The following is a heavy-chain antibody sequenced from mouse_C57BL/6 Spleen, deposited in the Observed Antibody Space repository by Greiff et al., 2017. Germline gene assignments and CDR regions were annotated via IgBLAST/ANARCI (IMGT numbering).Heavy chain of an antibody. CDR2: IHPISGST. V-gene: IGHV1-64*01. CDR3: ERWSGGNYLYFDY. J-gene: IGHJ2*01. Sequence: VQLQQPGAELVKPGASVKLSCKASGYTFTSYWMHWVKQRPGQGLEWIGMIHPISGSTNYNEKFKSKATLTVDTSSSSAYMQLSSLTSEDSAVYYWERWSGGNYLYFDYGGQGTTLTVSS. D-gene: IGHD2-1*01. CDR1: GYTFTSYW.